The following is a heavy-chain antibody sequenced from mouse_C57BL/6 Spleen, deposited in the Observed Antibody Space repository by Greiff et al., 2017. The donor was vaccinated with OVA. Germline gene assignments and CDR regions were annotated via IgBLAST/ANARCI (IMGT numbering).Heavy chain of an antibody. CDR2: INPGSGGT. J-gene: IGHJ1*03. CDR3: ARDYGSTGYFDV. D-gene: IGHD1-1*01. Sequence: VQLQQSGAELVRPGTSVKVSCKASGYAFTNYLIEWVKQRPGQGLEWIGVINPGSGGTNYNEKFKGKATLTADKSSSTAYMQLSSVTSEDSAVYFCARDYGSTGYFDVWGTGTTVTVSS. V-gene: IGHV1-54*01. CDR1: GYAFTNYL.